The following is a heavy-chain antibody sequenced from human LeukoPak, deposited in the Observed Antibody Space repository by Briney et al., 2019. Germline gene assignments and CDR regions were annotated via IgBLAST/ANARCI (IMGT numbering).Heavy chain of an antibody. V-gene: IGHV4-61*01. CDR3: ARGFGDWGLSWFDP. Sequence: SETLSLTCTVSGGSVSSGSYYWSWIRQPPGKGLEWIGYIYYSGSAKYNPSRKSRVTISVDTSKNQFSLKLTSVTAADTAVYYCARGFGDWGLSWFDPWGQGTLVTVSS. J-gene: IGHJ5*02. D-gene: IGHD3-10*01. CDR1: GGSVSSGSYY. CDR2: IYYSGSA.